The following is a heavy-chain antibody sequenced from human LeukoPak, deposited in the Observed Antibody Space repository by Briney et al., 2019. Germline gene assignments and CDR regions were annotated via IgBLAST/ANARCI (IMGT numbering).Heavy chain of an antibody. CDR2: IYSGGST. CDR1: GFTFSSYA. CDR3: ARDVFQPPT. J-gene: IGHJ3*01. Sequence: GGSLRLSCVASGFTFSSYAMSWVRQAPGKGLEWVSVIYSGGSTYYADSVKGRFTISRDNSKNTLYLQMNSLRAEDTAVYYCARDVFQPPTWGRGTMVTVSS. D-gene: IGHD2-21*01. V-gene: IGHV3-66*01.